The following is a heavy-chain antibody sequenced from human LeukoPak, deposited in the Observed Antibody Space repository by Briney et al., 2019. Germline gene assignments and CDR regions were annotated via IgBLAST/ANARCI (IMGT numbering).Heavy chain of an antibody. CDR2: IYNGGST. Sequence: GGSLRLSCVASGFTVSSNYVSWVRQAPGKGLEWVSLIYNGGSTYYADFVKGRFTISRDNSKNTLYLQMNSLRAEDTAVYYCAMPMDTAMVKTKDSWGQGTLVTVSS. CDR3: AMPMDTAMVKTKDS. V-gene: IGHV3-53*05. J-gene: IGHJ4*02. D-gene: IGHD5-18*01. CDR1: GFTVSSNY.